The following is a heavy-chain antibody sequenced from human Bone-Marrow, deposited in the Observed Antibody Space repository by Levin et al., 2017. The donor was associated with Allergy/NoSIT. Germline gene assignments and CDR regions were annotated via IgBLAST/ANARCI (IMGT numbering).Heavy chain of an antibody. Sequence: GESLKISCAASGFTFSSYGMHWVRQAPGKGLEWVAVISYDGSNKYYADSVKGRFTISRDNSKNTLYLQMNSLRAEDTAVYYCAKLDILTGYPPFDYWGQGTLVTVSS. CDR1: GFTFSSYG. J-gene: IGHJ4*02. D-gene: IGHD3-9*01. CDR2: ISYDGSNK. V-gene: IGHV3-30*18. CDR3: AKLDILTGYPPFDY.